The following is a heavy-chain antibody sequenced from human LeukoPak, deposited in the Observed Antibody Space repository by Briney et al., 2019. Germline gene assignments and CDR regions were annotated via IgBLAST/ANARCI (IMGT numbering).Heavy chain of an antibody. Sequence: PGGSLRLSCAASGFTFSSYAMSWVRQAPGEGLEWASAISGSGGSTYYADSVKGRFTISRDNSKNTLYLQMNSLRAEDTAVYYCAKGGLYDFWSGQYYYYYYMDVWGKGTTVTVSS. D-gene: IGHD3-3*01. CDR1: GFTFSSYA. CDR3: AKGGLYDFWSGQYYYYYYMDV. CDR2: ISGSGGST. V-gene: IGHV3-23*01. J-gene: IGHJ6*03.